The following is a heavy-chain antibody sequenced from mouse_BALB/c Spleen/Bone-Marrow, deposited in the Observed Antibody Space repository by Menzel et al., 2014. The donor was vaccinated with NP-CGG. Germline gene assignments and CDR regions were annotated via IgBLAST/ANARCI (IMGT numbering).Heavy chain of an antibody. V-gene: IGHV1S81*02. CDR2: IDPSTGRT. CDR1: GYTFTSYW. CDR3: ARINGYDY. J-gene: IGHJ2*01. Sequence: VHLVESGAELGKPGASVKLSCKASGYTFTSYWMHWVKQRPGQGLEWIGEIDPSTGRTDYNKKFKSQATLTVDKSSSTAYMHLSSLTSEDSAVYYCARINGYDYWGQGTTLTVSS. D-gene: IGHD2-2*01.